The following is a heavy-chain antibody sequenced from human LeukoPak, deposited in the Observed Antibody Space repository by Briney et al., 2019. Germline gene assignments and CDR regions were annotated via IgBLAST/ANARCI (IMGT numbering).Heavy chain of an antibody. CDR3: ARDYFDSSGYYYFDY. J-gene: IGHJ4*02. CDR2: INPNSGGT. Sequence: ASVKVSGKASGYTFSGYYMHWVRQAPGQGLEWLGWINPNSGGTKYAQKFAQKFQGRVTMTRDTSISTAYMELSRLRSDDTAVYYCARDYFDSSGYYYFDYWGQGTLVTVSS. CDR1: GYTFSGYY. D-gene: IGHD3-22*01. V-gene: IGHV1-2*02.